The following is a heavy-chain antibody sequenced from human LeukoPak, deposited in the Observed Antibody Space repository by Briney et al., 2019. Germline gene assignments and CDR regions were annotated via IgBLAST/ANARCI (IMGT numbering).Heavy chain of an antibody. V-gene: IGHV3-48*03. J-gene: IGHJ4*01. CDR1: GFTFSSYE. D-gene: IGHD2-2*01. CDR2: ISSSGSTI. Sequence: PGGSLRLSCAASGFTFSSYEMNWVRQAPGKGLEWVSYISSSGSTIYYADSVKGRFTISRDNAKNSLYLQMNSLRAEDTAVYYCARYCSSTSCRNPDYWGHGTLVTVSS. CDR3: ARYCSSTSCRNPDY.